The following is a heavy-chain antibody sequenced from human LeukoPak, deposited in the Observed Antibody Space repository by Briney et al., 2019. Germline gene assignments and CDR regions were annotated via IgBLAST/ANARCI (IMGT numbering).Heavy chain of an antibody. V-gene: IGHV1-18*01. D-gene: IGHD2-2*01. Sequence: ASVKVSCKTSGYTFTTYGITWVRQAPGQGLEWMGWISPYNGNTEYAQKFQGRVTMTTDTSPSTAYMEVRSLNSDDTALYYCARSGYANDAFDIWGQGTMVTVSS. CDR1: GYTFTTYG. CDR2: ISPYNGNT. CDR3: ARSGYANDAFDI. J-gene: IGHJ3*02.